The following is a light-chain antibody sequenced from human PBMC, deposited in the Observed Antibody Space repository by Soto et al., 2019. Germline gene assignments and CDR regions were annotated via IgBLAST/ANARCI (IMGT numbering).Light chain of an antibody. CDR3: SSYTSSSTLV. V-gene: IGLV2-14*01. Sequence: QSALTQPASVSGSPGQSITISCTGTSSDVGFYNYVSCYQQHPGKAPKLMIYEVSHRPSGVSNRFSGSKSGNTASLTISGLQAEDEANYYCSSYTSSSTLVFGGGTKLTVL. J-gene: IGLJ2*01. CDR2: EVS. CDR1: SSDVGFYNY.